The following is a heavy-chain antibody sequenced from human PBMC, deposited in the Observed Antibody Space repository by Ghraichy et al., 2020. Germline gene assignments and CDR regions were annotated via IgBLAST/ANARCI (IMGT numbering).Heavy chain of an antibody. Sequence: SETLSLTCTVSGGSISSYYWSWIRQPAGKGLEWIGRFYSSGTTNYNPSLKRRVTMSVDTSKNQFSLKLSSVTAADTAVYYCARVGGTKYDFRSGFSDAFDIWGQGTTVTVSS. J-gene: IGHJ3*02. CDR3: ARVGGTKYDFRSGFSDAFDI. CDR1: GGSISSYY. V-gene: IGHV4-4*07. CDR2: FYSSGTT. D-gene: IGHD3-3*01.